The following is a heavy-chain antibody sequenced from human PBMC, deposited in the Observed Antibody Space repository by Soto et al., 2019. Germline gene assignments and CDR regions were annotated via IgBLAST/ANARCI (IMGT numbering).Heavy chain of an antibody. J-gene: IGHJ4*01. V-gene: IGHV3-13*01. D-gene: IGHD2-8*01. CDR2: IGAAGDT. Sequence: PGGSLRLSCAASGFTFSTSDFHWVRQVKGKGLEWVSAIGAAGDTYYAASVKGRFTISRENAKNSVYLQMDSLSAGDTAVYYCAREAPGCTNGLCYNYPEYWGHGTLVTVSS. CDR3: AREAPGCTNGLCYNYPEY. CDR1: GFTFSTSD.